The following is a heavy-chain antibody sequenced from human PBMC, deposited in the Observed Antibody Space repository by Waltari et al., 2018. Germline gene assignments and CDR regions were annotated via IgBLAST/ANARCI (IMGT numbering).Heavy chain of an antibody. CDR2: IKYDGSAK. CDR1: GFLFSNYG. Sequence: EVQLLESGGGLVQPGGSLRLSCAASGFLFSNYGLGWVRQAPGKGLEWLANIKYDGSAKYYVESVRGRFTISRDNAENSLYLQMSSLRADDTAVYYCATSRAAAGNDWGQGTLVSVSS. J-gene: IGHJ4*02. V-gene: IGHV3-7*01. D-gene: IGHD6-13*01. CDR3: ATSRAAAGND.